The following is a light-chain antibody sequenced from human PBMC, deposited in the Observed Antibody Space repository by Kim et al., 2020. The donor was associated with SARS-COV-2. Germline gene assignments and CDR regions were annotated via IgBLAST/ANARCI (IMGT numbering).Light chain of an antibody. J-gene: IGLJ3*02. CDR3: LLYHGGAWV. CDR1: TGAVTSGYY. CDR2: SIR. V-gene: IGLV7-43*01. Sequence: PGGTVTLTCASSTGAVTSGYYPNWFQQKPGQAPRALIYSIRDKHSWTPARFSGSLLGGKAALTLSSVQPEDEAEYYCLLYHGGAWVFGGGTQLTVL.